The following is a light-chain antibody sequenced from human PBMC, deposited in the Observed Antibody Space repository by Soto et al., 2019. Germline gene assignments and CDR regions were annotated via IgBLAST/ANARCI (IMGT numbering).Light chain of an antibody. CDR1: QSVSIN. V-gene: IGKV3-15*01. J-gene: IGKJ1*01. Sequence: TVLTQSPGTLSVSPGERASLSCRASQSVSINLAWYQQKPGQAPRLLIYGASTRATGIPARFSGSGSGTELTLSINSLQSEDFAVYYCQEYDNWPPEGTFGQGTKVDIK. CDR2: GAS. CDR3: QEYDNWPPEGT.